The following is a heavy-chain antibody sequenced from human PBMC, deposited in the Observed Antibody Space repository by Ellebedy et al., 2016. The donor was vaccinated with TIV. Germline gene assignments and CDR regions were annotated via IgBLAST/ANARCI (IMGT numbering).Heavy chain of an antibody. CDR2: INHSGST. D-gene: IGHD1-26*01. CDR3: ARVELLPYYYYGMDV. CDR1: GGSFSGYY. V-gene: IGHV4-34*01. Sequence: GSLRLSCAVYGGSFSGYYWSWIRQPPGKGLEWIGEINHSGSTNYNPSLKSRVTVSVDTSKNQFSLKLSSVTAADTAVYYCARVELLPYYYYGMDVWGQGTTVTVSS. J-gene: IGHJ6*02.